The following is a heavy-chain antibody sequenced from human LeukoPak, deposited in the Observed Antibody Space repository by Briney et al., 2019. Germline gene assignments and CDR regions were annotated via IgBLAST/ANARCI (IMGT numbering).Heavy chain of an antibody. Sequence: SETLSLTCTVSGGAMHAYYWSWIRQPPGKRLQWVAYIHSRGGTNYNPSLKSRLTTSLETSKNQFFLRLTSVTAADTAIYYCGRHEYGGNSAWYFDLWGRGTLVTVSS. V-gene: IGHV4-59*08. CDR1: GGAMHAYY. J-gene: IGHJ2*01. D-gene: IGHD1-26*01. CDR2: IHSRGGT. CDR3: GRHEYGGNSAWYFDL.